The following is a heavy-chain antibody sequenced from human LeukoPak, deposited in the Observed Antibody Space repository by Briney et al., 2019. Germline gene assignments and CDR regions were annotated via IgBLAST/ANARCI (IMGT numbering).Heavy chain of an antibody. Sequence: SETLSLTCAVYGGSFSGYYWSWIRQPPGKGLEWIGEINHSGSTNYNPSLKSRVTISVDTSKNQFSLKLSSVTAADTAVYYCARGYYDILTGYQRFDYWGQGALVTVSS. CDR2: INHSGST. CDR3: ARGYYDILTGYQRFDY. CDR1: GGSFSGYY. V-gene: IGHV4-34*01. D-gene: IGHD3-9*01. J-gene: IGHJ4*02.